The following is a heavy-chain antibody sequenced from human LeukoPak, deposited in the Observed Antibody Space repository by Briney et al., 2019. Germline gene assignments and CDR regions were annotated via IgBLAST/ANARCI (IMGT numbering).Heavy chain of an antibody. CDR3: ARGTYYYDSSGTNDY. CDR2: IYSGGST. D-gene: IGHD3-22*01. J-gene: IGHJ4*02. Sequence: GGSLRLSCAASGFTVSSNYMSWVRQAPGKGLEWVSVIYSGGSTYYADSVQGRFTISRDNSKNTLYLQMNSLRAEDTAVYYCARGTYYYDSSGTNDYWGQGTLVTVSS. V-gene: IGHV3-66*01. CDR1: GFTVSSNY.